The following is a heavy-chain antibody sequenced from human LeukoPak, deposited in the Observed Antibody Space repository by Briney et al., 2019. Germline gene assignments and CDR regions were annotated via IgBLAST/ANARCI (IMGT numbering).Heavy chain of an antibody. CDR1: GFTLSSYA. Sequence: GGSLRLSCAASGFTLSSYAMSWVRQAPGKGLEWVAVIWYDGSNKYYADSVKGRFTISRDNSKNTVYLQMNSLRAEDTAVYYCARDIYSYYMDVWGKGTTVTVSS. J-gene: IGHJ6*03. V-gene: IGHV3-33*08. CDR3: ARDIYSYYMDV. CDR2: IWYDGSNK.